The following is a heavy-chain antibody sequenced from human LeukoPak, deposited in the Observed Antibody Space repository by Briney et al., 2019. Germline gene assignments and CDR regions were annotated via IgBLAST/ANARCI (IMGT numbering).Heavy chain of an antibody. J-gene: IGHJ4*02. D-gene: IGHD2-21*01. CDR1: GFIFSHYA. V-gene: IGHV3-7*01. CDR3: SAGLTY. Sequence: GGSLRLSCAASGFIFSHYAMGWVRQAPGKGLEWVANIRPDGSDKYYVDSVKGRFTISRDNAKNSLYLQMNSLRAEDTAVYYCSAGLTYWGQGILVTVSS. CDR2: IRPDGSDK.